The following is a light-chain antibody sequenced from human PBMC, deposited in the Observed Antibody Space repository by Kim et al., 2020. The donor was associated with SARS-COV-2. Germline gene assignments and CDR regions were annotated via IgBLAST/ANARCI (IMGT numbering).Light chain of an antibody. V-gene: IGLV3-1*01. Sequence: SYELTQPPSVSVSPGQTASITCSGDKLGDKYACWYQQKPGQSPVLVIYQDTKRPSGIPKRFSGSNSGNTATLTIGGTQAMDEADYYCQAWDSSTAVFGGG. CDR3: QAWDSSTAV. J-gene: IGLJ2*01. CDR1: KLGDKY. CDR2: QDT.